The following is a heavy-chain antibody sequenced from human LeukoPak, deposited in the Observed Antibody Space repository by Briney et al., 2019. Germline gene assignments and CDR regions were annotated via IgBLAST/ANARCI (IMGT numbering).Heavy chain of an antibody. D-gene: IGHD4-17*01. CDR2: INHSGST. CDR3: ARSGPYGDSIY. Sequence: SETLSLTCAVYGGSFSGYYWSWIRQPPGKGLEWIGEINHSGSTNYNPSLKSRVTISVDTSNNQFSLKLSSVTAADTAVYYCARSGPYGDSIYWGHGTLVTVSS. CDR1: GGSFSGYY. J-gene: IGHJ4*01. V-gene: IGHV4-34*01.